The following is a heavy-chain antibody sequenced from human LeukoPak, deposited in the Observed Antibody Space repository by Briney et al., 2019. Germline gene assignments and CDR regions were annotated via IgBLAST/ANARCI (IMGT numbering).Heavy chain of an antibody. CDR2: IYTSGST. CDR3: ARGTYYDILTGYPDYYYYYMDV. Sequence: SETLSLTCTVSGGSISSYYWSWIRQPAGKGLEWIGRIYTSGSTNYNPSLKSRVTMSVDTSKNQFSLKLSSVTAADTAVYYCARGTYYDILTGYPDYYYYYMDVWGKGTTVTISS. CDR1: GGSISSYY. D-gene: IGHD3-9*01. V-gene: IGHV4-4*07. J-gene: IGHJ6*03.